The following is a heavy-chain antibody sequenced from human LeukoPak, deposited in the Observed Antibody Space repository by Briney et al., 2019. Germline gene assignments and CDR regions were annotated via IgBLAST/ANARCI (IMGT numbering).Heavy chain of an antibody. CDR3: AKDGTTVTTGWYFDL. CDR2: IRYDGTNK. Sequence: GGSLRLSCAASGFTFSTYAMHWVRQAPGKGLEWVAFIRYDGTNKEYADSVKGRFTISRDNSKNTLYLQMNSLRAEDTVVYYCAKDGTTVTTGWYFDLWGRGTLVAVSS. J-gene: IGHJ2*01. D-gene: IGHD4-17*01. V-gene: IGHV3-30*02. CDR1: GFTFSTYA.